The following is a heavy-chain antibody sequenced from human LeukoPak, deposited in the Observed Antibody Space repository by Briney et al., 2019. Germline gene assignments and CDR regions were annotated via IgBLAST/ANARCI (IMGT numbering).Heavy chain of an antibody. V-gene: IGHV3-48*03. D-gene: IGHD6-19*01. CDR2: ISSSGSTI. CDR3: ARDPSGRQSSGWNYFDY. Sequence: QPGGSLRLSCAASGFTFRSYEMNWVRQPPGKGLEWVSYISSSGSTIYYADSVKGRFTISRDNAKNSLYLQMNSLRAEDTAVYYCARDPSGRQSSGWNYFDYWGQGTLVTVSS. J-gene: IGHJ4*02. CDR1: GFTFRSYE.